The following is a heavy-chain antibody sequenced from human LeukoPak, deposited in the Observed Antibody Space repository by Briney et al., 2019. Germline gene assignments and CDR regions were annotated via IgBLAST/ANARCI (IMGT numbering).Heavy chain of an antibody. CDR1: GDSISSYY. D-gene: IGHD6-19*01. CDR2: IYYSGST. Sequence: SETLSLTCTVSGDSISSYYWSWIRRPPGKGLEWIGYIYYSGSTNYNPSLKSRVTISVDTSKNQFSLKLSSVIAADTAVYYCASIKDGSGWPYYFDYWGQGTLVTVSS. J-gene: IGHJ4*02. CDR3: ASIKDGSGWPYYFDY. V-gene: IGHV4-59*01.